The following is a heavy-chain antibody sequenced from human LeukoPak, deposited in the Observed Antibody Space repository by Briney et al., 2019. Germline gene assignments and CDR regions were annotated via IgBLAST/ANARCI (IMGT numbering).Heavy chain of an antibody. CDR2: FDPEDGET. J-gene: IGHJ5*02. CDR1: GYTLTELS. V-gene: IGHV1-24*01. CDR3: ATPYYYGSGSYWGGFDP. Sequence: ASVKASCKVSGYTLTELSMHWVRQAPGKGLEWMGGFDPEDGETIYAQKFQGRVTMTEDTSTDTAYMELSSLRSEDTAVYYCATPYYYGSGSYWGGFDPWGQGTLVTVSS. D-gene: IGHD3-10*01.